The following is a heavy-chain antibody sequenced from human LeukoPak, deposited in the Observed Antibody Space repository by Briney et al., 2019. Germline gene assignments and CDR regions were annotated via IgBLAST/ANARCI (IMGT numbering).Heavy chain of an antibody. Sequence: GASVKVSCKASGYTFTSYGISWVRQAPGQGLEWMGWMNPNSGNTGYAQKFQGRVTMTRNTSISTAYMELSSLSSDDTAVYYCARGPTYYYDSSGYYPVDYWGQGTLVTVSS. CDR1: GYTFTSYG. V-gene: IGHV1-8*02. CDR2: MNPNSGNT. J-gene: IGHJ4*02. CDR3: ARGPTYYYDSSGYYPVDY. D-gene: IGHD3-22*01.